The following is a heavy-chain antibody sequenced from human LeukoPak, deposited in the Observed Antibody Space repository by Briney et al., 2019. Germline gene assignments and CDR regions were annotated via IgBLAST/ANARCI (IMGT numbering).Heavy chain of an antibody. J-gene: IGHJ5*02. CDR1: GGTFSSYA. V-gene: IGHV1-69*13. Sequence: SVKVSCKASGGTFSSYAISWVRQAPGQGLEWMGGIIPIFGTANYAQKFQGRVTITADESTSTAYMELSSLRSEDTAVYYCAREEESQGWFDPWGQGTLVTVSS. CDR2: IIPIFGTA. CDR3: AREEESQGWFDP.